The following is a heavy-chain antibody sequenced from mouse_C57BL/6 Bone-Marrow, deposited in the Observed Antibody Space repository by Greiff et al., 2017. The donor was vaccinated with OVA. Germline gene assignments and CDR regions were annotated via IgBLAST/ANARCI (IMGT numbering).Heavy chain of an antibody. CDR1: GYTFTSYW. V-gene: IGHV1-5*01. D-gene: IGHD1-1*01. J-gene: IGHJ2*01. CDR3: TREVYGSYYFDY. CDR2: IYPGNSDT. Sequence: DVKLQESGTVLARPGASVKMSCKTSGYTFTSYWMHWVKQRPGQGLEWIGAIYPGNSDTSYNQKFKGKAKLTAVTSASTAYMELSSLTNEDSAVYYCTREVYGSYYFDYWGQGTTLTVSS.